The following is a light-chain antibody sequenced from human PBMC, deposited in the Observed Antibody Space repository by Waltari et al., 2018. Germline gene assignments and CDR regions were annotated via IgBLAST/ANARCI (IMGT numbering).Light chain of an antibody. CDR2: DAS. CDR3: QQRSDWLLT. V-gene: IGKV3-11*01. CDR1: QCVSSY. Sequence: EIVLTQSPATLSLSPGDRATLSCRASQCVSSYLAWSQQKSGQAPRLPIYDASNRATGIPARFSGGGSGTDFTLTISSLEPEDFAVYYCQQRSDWLLTFGGGTKVEIK. J-gene: IGKJ4*01.